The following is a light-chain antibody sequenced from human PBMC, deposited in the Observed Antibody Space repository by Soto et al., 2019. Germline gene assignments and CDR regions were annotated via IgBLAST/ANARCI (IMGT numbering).Light chain of an antibody. V-gene: IGKV1-5*01. CDR3: QQYRGT. CDR2: DAS. J-gene: IGKJ1*01. Sequence: DIQMTQSPSTLSASVGDRVTITCRASQSISSWLAWYQQKPGKAPKLLIYDASSLESGFPSRFSGSGSGTEFTLTISSLQPDDFATYYCQQYRGTFGQGTKVEIK. CDR1: QSISSW.